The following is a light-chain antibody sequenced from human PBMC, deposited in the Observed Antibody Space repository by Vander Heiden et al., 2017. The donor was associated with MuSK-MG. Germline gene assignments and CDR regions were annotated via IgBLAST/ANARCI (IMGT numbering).Light chain of an antibody. V-gene: IGKV1-39*01. CDR3: QQRYITPALT. CDR1: QSISSY. Sequence: DIQMTQSPSSLSASVGDRVTITCRASQSISSYLNWYQQKPGKAPKLLIYAASSLQSGVPSRFSGSGSGTDFTLTISSLQPEDFATYYCQQRYITPALTFGGGTKVEIK. CDR2: AAS. J-gene: IGKJ4*01.